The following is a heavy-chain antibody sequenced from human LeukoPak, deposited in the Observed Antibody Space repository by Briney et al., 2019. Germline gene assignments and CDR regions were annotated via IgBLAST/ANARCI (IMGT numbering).Heavy chain of an antibody. V-gene: IGHV4-59*01. J-gene: IGHJ4*02. CDR3: ARDAALWFGGGYYFDY. Sequence: SETLSLTCTVSGGSISSYYWSWIRQPPGKGLEWIGYIYYSGSTNYNPSLKSRVTISVDTSKNQFSLKLSSVTAADTAVYYCARDAALWFGGGYYFDYWGQGTLVTVSS. CDR2: IYYSGST. D-gene: IGHD3-10*01. CDR1: GGSISSYY.